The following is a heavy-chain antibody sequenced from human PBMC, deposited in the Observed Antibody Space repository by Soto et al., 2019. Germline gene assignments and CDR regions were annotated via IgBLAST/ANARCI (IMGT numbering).Heavy chain of an antibody. J-gene: IGHJ4*01. D-gene: IGHD6-19*01. CDR1: GGSISNSS. CDR2: IYSTGSS. CDR3: ARDSPGTTVPGSFNAFD. V-gene: IGHV4-4*07. Sequence: PSENLSLTSTVSGGSISNSSWSWVRRPAGKGREWIGRIYSTGSSNYNPSLKSRVTMSVATSKNQFSLKLRSVTAADTAVDFCARDSPGTTVPGSFNAFD.